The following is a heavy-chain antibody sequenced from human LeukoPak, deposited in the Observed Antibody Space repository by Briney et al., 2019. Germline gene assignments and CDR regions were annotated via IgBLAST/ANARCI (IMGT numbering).Heavy chain of an antibody. J-gene: IGHJ3*02. CDR1: GGSFSGYY. CDR3: ASYVDYYDSSGYYPRVLGAFDT. CDR2: INHSGST. Sequence: SETLSLTCAVYGGSFSGYYWSWIRQPPGKGLEWIGEINHSGSTNYNPSLKSRVTISVDTSKNQFSLKLSSVTAADTAVYYCASYVDYYDSSGYYPRVLGAFDTWGQGTMVTVSS. V-gene: IGHV4-34*01. D-gene: IGHD3-22*01.